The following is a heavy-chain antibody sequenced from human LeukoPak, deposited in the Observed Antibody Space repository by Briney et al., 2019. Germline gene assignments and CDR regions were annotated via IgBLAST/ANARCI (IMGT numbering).Heavy chain of an antibody. CDR2: MNPNSGNT. CDR3: ARAGDTAMVTPNY. D-gene: IGHD5-18*01. CDR1: GYTFTSYD. J-gene: IGHJ4*02. Sequence: ASVKVSCKASGYTFTSYDINWVRQATGQGLEWMGWMNPNSGNTGYAQKFQGRVTITRNTSITTAYMELSSLRSEDTAVYYCARAGDTAMVTPNYWGQGTLVTVSS. V-gene: IGHV1-8*03.